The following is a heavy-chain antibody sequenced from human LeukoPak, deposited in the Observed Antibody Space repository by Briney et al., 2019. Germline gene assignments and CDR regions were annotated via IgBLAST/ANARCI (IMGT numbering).Heavy chain of an antibody. CDR1: GYSLTSSYY. D-gene: IGHD3-10*01. CDR3: ARGFQGSNFDY. J-gene: IGHJ4*02. V-gene: IGHV4-38-2*02. CDR2: IFHSGST. Sequence: SETLSLTCTVSGYSLTSSYYWGWIRQPPGKGLEWIASIFHSGSTFYNPSVKSRVTISVDTSKNQFSLNLTSVTAADTAVYYCARGFQGSNFDYWGQGTLVTVSS.